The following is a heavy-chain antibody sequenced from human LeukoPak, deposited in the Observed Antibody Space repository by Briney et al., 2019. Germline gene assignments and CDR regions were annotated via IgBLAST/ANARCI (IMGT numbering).Heavy chain of an antibody. CDR1: GGSISSSSYY. V-gene: IGHV4-39*01. CDR2: IYYSGST. J-gene: IGHJ4*02. Sequence: SETPSLTCTVSGGSISSSSYYWGWIRQPPGKGLEWIGSIYYSGSTYYNPSLKSRVTISVDTSKNQFSLKLSSVTAADTAVYYCARRGYGDYFDYWGQGTLVTVSS. D-gene: IGHD4-17*01. CDR3: ARRGYGDYFDY.